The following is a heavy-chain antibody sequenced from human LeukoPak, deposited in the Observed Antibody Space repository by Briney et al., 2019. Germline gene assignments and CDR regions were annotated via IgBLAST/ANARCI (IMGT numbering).Heavy chain of an antibody. CDR1: GYTFTSSW. D-gene: IGHD2-15*01. CDR3: VYCSGGSFSYGMDV. CDR2: INLGDSDT. Sequence: GESLKISCKGAGYTFTSSWIAWVRQMPGKGLEWMGIINLGDSDTRYSPSFQGQVTISADKSISTAYLQWSSLKASDTAIYFCVYCSGGSFSYGMDVWGQGTTVTVSS. V-gene: IGHV5-51*01. J-gene: IGHJ6*02.